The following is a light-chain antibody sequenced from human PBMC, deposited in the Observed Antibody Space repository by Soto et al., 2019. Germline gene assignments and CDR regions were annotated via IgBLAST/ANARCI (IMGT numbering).Light chain of an antibody. V-gene: IGLV1-47*01. CDR1: NSNIGGNS. Sequence: QAVLTQPPSASGTPGQRVTISCSGSNSNIGGNSVNWYQQLPGTAPKLLIYRNNQRPSGVPDRFSGSKSGTSASLAITGLRSEDEADYYCAAWDDSLSAYVIFGGGTKVTVL. CDR3: AAWDDSLSAYVI. J-gene: IGLJ2*01. CDR2: RNN.